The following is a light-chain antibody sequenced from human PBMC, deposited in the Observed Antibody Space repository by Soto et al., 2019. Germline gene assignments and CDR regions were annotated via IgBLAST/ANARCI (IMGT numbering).Light chain of an antibody. CDR2: GAS. CDR3: QEYNNWPPIT. J-gene: IGKJ5*01. Sequence: EIVMTQSPATLSASPGERVALPCRASQSISSGLAWYQQKPGQAPKLLIYGASTRATGIPARFSGSGSGTEFTLNISSLQSEDFAVYYCQEYNNWPPITFGPGTRLDIK. CDR1: QSISSG. V-gene: IGKV3-15*01.